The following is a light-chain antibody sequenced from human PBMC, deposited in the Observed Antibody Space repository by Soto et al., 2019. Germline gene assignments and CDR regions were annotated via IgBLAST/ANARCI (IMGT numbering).Light chain of an antibody. CDR2: GNN. J-gene: IGLJ2*01. CDR1: SSNIGAGYD. CDR3: QSFDTRLNSVV. V-gene: IGLV1-40*01. Sequence: QSVVTQPPSVSGAPGQRVTISCTGSSSNIGAGYDVHWYQQFPGTAPKLLIYGNNNRPSGVTDRFSGSKSGTSASLAITGLQAEDEADYYCQSFDTRLNSVVFGGVTKLTVL.